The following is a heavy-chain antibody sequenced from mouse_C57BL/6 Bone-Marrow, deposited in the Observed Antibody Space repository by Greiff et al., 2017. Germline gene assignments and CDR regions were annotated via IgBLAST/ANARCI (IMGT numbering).Heavy chain of an antibody. V-gene: IGHV1-18*01. CDR1: GYTFTDYY. D-gene: IGHD2-1*01. J-gene: IGHJ2*01. Sequence: EVQLQQSGPELVKPGASVKIPCKASGYTFTDYYMDWVKQSHGKSLEWIGDINPNNGGTIYNQKFKGKATLTVDKSSSTAYMELRSLTSEDTAVYYCARRGALNYPYYFDYWGPGTTLTVSS. CDR2: INPNNGGT. CDR3: ARRGALNYPYYFDY.